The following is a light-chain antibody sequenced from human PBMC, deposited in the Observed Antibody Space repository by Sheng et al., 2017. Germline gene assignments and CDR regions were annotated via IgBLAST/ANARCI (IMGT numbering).Light chain of an antibody. Sequence: QSVLTQPPSASGTPGQRVIISCSGSSSNIGNNYVSWYQQFPGAAPKVFIYDNNRRPSGIPDRFSGSKSGTSATLGITGLQSEDEADYYCAAWDDSLNGYVFGTGTKVTVL. CDR1: SSNIGNNY. CDR3: AAWDDSLNGYV. CDR2: DNN. V-gene: IGLV1-44*01. J-gene: IGLJ1*01.